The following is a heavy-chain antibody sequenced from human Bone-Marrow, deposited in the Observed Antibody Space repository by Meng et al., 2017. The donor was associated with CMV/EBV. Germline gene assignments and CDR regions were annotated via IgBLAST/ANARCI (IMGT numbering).Heavy chain of an antibody. CDR3: ASLVMASWGYFDY. J-gene: IGHJ4*02. Sequence: GSLRLPCIVSGGPISRHYWTWIRQPPGQGLEYIGYIYYSGSTNYTPSLKSRVTISVDTSKNQFSLKLSAVTAADTAVYYCASLVMASWGYFDYWGQGTLVTVSS. CDR2: IYYSGST. V-gene: IGHV4-59*11. D-gene: IGHD2-21*01. CDR1: GGPISRHY.